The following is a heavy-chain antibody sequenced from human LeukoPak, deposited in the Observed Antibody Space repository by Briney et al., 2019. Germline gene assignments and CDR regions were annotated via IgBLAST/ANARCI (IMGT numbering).Heavy chain of an antibody. Sequence: ASVKVSCKASGSTFSSYAISWVRQAPGQGLEWMGRIIPILGIANYAQKFQGRVTITADKSTSTAYMELSSLRSEDTAVYYCASGEVRITMIVVVILDYWGQGTLVTVSS. D-gene: IGHD3-22*01. CDR3: ASGEVRITMIVVVILDY. V-gene: IGHV1-69*04. CDR2: IIPILGIA. CDR1: GSTFSSYA. J-gene: IGHJ4*02.